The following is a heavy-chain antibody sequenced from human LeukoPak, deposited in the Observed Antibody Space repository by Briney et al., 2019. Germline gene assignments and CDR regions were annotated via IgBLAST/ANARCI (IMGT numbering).Heavy chain of an antibody. CDR1: GDSISSSSNF. CDR3: ARSRTMFDAFVI. V-gene: IGHV4-39*07. D-gene: IGHD3-10*02. Sequence: SGTLSLTCTVSGDSISSSSNFWGWTRQPPGKGLEWIGSIYHSGSTYYNPSLKSRVTISVDTSKNQFSLKLSSVTAADTAVYYCARSRTMFDAFVIWGQGTMVTVSS. CDR2: IYHSGST. J-gene: IGHJ3*02.